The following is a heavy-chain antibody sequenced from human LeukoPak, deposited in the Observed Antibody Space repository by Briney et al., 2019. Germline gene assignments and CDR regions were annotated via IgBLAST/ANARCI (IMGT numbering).Heavy chain of an antibody. D-gene: IGHD3-16*01. J-gene: IGHJ4*02. Sequence: PGGSLRLSCAASGFTVSSNYMSWVRQAPGKGLEWVSVIYSGGSTYYADSVKGRLTISRDNSKNTLYLQMNSLRAEDTAVYYCARERWGQGFDYWGQGTLVTVSS. CDR2: IYSGGST. CDR3: ARERWGQGFDY. V-gene: IGHV3-66*01. CDR1: GFTVSSNY.